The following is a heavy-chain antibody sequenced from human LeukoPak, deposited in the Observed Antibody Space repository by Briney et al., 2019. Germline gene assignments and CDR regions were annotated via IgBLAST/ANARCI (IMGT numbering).Heavy chain of an antibody. V-gene: IGHV4-4*02. D-gene: IGHD3-10*01. CDR2: VFYSGST. J-gene: IGHJ4*02. CDR1: GGSISSSTW. Sequence: KPSGTLSLTCGVSGGSISSSTWWTWVRQPPGKGLEWIGEVFYSGSTNYNPSLRSRVTMSVDTSKKQFSLNLNSVTAADTAVYYCARDRGVREVLEFDYWGQGTLVTVSS. CDR3: ARDRGVREVLEFDY.